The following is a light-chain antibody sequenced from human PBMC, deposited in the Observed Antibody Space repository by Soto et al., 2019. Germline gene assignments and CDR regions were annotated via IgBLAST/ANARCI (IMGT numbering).Light chain of an antibody. CDR1: SSDVGGYNY. V-gene: IGLV2-8*01. CDR3: SSYAGSNNYV. CDR2: EVS. Sequence: QSALTQPPSASGSPGQSVTISCTGTSSDVGGYNYVSWYQRHPGKAPKLMIYEVSKRPSGVPDRFSGSKSGNTASLTVSGLQAEDEADYYCSSYAGSNNYVFGTGIKVTVL. J-gene: IGLJ1*01.